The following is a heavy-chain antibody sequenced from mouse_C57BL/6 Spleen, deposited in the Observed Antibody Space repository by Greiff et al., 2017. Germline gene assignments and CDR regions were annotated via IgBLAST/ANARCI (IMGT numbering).Heavy chain of an antibody. J-gene: IGHJ4*01. Sequence: VQLQQPGAELVKPGASVKMSCKASGYTFTSYWITWVKQRPGQGLEWIGDIYPGSGSTNYNEKFKSKATLTVDTSSSTAYMQLSSLTSEDSAVYYCARGFTTVVGDYAMDYWGQGTSVTVSS. CDR3: ARGFTTVVGDYAMDY. V-gene: IGHV1-55*01. CDR2: IYPGSGST. CDR1: GYTFTSYW. D-gene: IGHD1-1*01.